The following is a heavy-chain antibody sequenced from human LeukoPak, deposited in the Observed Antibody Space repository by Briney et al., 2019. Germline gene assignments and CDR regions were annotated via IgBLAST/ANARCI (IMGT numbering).Heavy chain of an antibody. J-gene: IGHJ4*02. CDR2: IRYDGSNK. CDR1: GFTFSSYS. CDR3: VGDADFDY. Sequence: GGSLRLSCAASGFTFSSYSMNWVRQAPGKGLEWVAFIRYDGSNKYYADSLKGRFTISGDNSKNTLYLQMNSLRGKDTAVYYCVGDADFDYWGQGTLVSVSS. V-gene: IGHV3-30*02.